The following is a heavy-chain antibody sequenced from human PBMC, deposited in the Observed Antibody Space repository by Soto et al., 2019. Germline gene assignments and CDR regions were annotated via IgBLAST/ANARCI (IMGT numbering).Heavy chain of an antibody. Sequence: GGSLRVSCAASGFTFSGFSRGWVRQATGKGLEWVSSISGSGTTTHYADYVKGRFTISRDNSKNTLYLQMNSLRVEDSALYYCAKYLCVSTPYLDYRRQGTQDTVSS. V-gene: IGHV3-23*01. CDR1: GFTFSGFS. J-gene: IGHJ4*02. CDR2: ISGSGTTT. D-gene: IGHD3-10*02. CDR3: AKYLCVSTPYLDY.